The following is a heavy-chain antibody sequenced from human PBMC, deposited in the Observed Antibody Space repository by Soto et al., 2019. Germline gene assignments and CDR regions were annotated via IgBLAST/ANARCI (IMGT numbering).Heavy chain of an antibody. J-gene: IGHJ4*02. CDR1: GFTFSTYD. Sequence: QVQLVESGGGVVQPGRSLRLSCAASGFTFSTYDMHWVRQPPGKGLEWVAVISSDGKSEHYADPVKGRFSISRDNSKNTLSLQMNSLRVEDTAVYYCAKTITTYSGDSRGRGALVDYWGQGTLVTVSS. CDR2: ISSDGKSE. V-gene: IGHV3-30*18. D-gene: IGHD3-22*01. CDR3: AKTITTYSGDSRGRGALVDY.